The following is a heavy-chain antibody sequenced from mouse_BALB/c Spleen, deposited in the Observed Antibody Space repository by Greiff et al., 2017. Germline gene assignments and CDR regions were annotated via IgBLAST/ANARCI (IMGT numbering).Heavy chain of an antibody. J-gene: IGHJ3*01. Sequence: EVKLQESGPGLVKPSQSLSLTCSVTGYSITSGYYWNWIRQFPGNKLEWMGYISYDGSNNYNQSLKNRISITRDTSKNQFFLKLNSVTTEDTATYYCARGAYWGQGTLVTVSA. V-gene: IGHV3-6*02. CDR1: GYSITSGYY. CDR3: ARGAY. CDR2: ISYDGSN.